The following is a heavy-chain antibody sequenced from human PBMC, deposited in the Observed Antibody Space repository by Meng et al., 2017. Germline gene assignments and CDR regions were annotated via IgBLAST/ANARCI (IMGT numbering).Heavy chain of an antibody. D-gene: IGHD3-10*01. J-gene: IGHJ4*02. CDR3: ARSHVLLWFGEDLDY. CDR1: GYTFTSYG. CDR2: INAGNGNT. Sequence: GRLVQSGGEVNKPGASVKVSCKASGYTFTSYGMHWVRQAPGQRLEWMGWINAGNGNTKYSQKFQGRVTITRDTSASTAYMELSSLRSEDTAVYYCARSHVLLWFGEDLDYWGQGTLVTVSS. V-gene: IGHV1-3*01.